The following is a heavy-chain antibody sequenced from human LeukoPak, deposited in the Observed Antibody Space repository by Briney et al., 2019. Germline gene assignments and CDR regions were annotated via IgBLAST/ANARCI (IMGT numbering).Heavy chain of an antibody. CDR2: ISSSSSYI. J-gene: IGHJ4*02. D-gene: IGHD4-17*01. Sequence: GGSLRLSCAASGFTFSSYSMNWVRQAPGKGLEWVSSISSSSSYIYYADSVKGRFTISRDNSKNTLYLQMNSLRAEDTAVYYCARDPFDYGDYGYWGQGTLVTVSS. CDR1: GFTFSSYS. V-gene: IGHV3-21*04. CDR3: ARDPFDYGDYGY.